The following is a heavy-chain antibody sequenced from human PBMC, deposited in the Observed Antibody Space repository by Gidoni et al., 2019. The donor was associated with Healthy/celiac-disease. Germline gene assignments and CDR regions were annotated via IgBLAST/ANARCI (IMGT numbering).Heavy chain of an antibody. Sequence: QAQLVQSGAEVKKPGATVKVPCKASGYTFTGYYMHWVRQAPGQGLEWMGWINPNSGGTNYAQKFQSWVTMTRDTSISTAYMELSRLRSDDTAVYYCARGYCSGGSCSLGDYWGQGTLVTVSS. CDR1: GYTFTGYY. D-gene: IGHD2-15*01. J-gene: IGHJ4*02. CDR3: ARGYCSGGSCSLGDY. V-gene: IGHV1-2*04. CDR2: INPNSGGT.